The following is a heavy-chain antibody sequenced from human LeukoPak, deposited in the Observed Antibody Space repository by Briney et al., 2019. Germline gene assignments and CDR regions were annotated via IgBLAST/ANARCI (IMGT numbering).Heavy chain of an antibody. Sequence: PSETLSLTCTVAGGSISSYYWSWSRQPPGKGLEWIGYIYYSGSTNYNPSLKSRVTISIDTSKNQFSLNLSSVTAADTAVYYCARGASRYSYGWGQGTLVTVSS. V-gene: IGHV4-59*01. CDR3: ARGASRYSYG. CDR2: IYYSGST. J-gene: IGHJ4*02. CDR1: GGSISSYY. D-gene: IGHD5-18*01.